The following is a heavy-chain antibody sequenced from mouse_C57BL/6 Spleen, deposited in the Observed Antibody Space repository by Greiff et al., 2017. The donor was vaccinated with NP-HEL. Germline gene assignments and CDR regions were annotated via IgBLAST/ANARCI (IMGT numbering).Heavy chain of an antibody. D-gene: IGHD2-4*01. CDR2: IDPETGGT. Sequence: VQLQQSGAELVRPGASVTLSCKASGYAFTDYEMHWVKQTPVHGLEWIGAIDPETGGTAYNQKFKGKAILTADQSSSTAYIALRSLTSEDSAVYYCTRPTMITPYAMDYWGQGTSVTVSS. J-gene: IGHJ4*01. CDR1: GYAFTDYE. V-gene: IGHV1-15*01. CDR3: TRPTMITPYAMDY.